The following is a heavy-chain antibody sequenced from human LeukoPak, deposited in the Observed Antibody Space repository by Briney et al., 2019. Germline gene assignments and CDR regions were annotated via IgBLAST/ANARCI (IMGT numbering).Heavy chain of an antibody. J-gene: IGHJ4*02. D-gene: IGHD1-26*01. CDR2: IIPIFGTA. CDR3: ARVGGWELLTPRFDY. CDR1: GYTFTSYG. V-gene: IGHV1-69*06. Sequence: ASVKVSCKASGYTFTSYGISWVRQAPGQGLEWMGGIIPIFGTANYAQKFQGRVTITADTSTSTAYMELRSLRSDDTAVYYCARVGGWELLTPRFDYWGQGTLVTVSS.